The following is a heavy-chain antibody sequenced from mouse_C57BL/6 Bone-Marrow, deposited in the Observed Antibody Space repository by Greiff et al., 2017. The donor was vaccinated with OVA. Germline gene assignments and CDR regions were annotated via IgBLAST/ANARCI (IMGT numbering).Heavy chain of an antibody. CDR1: GFSLTSYG. CDR3: ARYTTPHYYAMDY. V-gene: IGHV2-6*03. CDR2: IWSDGST. J-gene: IGHJ4*01. Sequence: QVQLKESGPGLVAPSQSLSITCTVSGFSLTSYGVHWVRQPPGKGLEWLVVIWSDGSTTYNSALKSRLSISKDNSTSQVFLKMNSLQTDDTAIYYCARYTTPHYYAMDYWGQGTSVTVSS. D-gene: IGHD1-1*01.